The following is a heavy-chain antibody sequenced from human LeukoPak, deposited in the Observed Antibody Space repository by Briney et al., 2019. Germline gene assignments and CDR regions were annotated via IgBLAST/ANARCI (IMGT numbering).Heavy chain of an antibody. CDR1: GGSISSYY. D-gene: IGHD5-18*01. V-gene: IGHV4-59*01. J-gene: IGHJ4*02. Sequence: SETLSLTCTVSGGSISSYYWIWIRQPPGKGLEWIGYIYYSGSTNYNPSLKTRVTISVDTSKNQFSLKLSSVTAAHTAVYYCARDQGGYSYGFDYWGQGTLVTVSS. CDR3: ARDQGGYSYGFDY. CDR2: IYYSGST.